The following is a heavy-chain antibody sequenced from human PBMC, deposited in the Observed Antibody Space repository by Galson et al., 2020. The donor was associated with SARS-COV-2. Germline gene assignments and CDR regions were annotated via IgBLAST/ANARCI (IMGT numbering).Heavy chain of an antibody. CDR3: ASGYCSGGSCYAQDWYFDL. V-gene: IGHV3-30*03. D-gene: IGHD2-15*01. CDR1: GFTFSSYG. CDR2: ISYDGSNK. Sequence: GGSLRLSCAASGFTFSSYGMHWVRQAPGKGLEWVAVISYDGSNKYYADSVKGRFTISRDNSKNTLYLQMNSLRAEDTAVYYCASGYCSGGSCYAQDWYFDLWGSGTLVTVSS. J-gene: IGHJ2*01.